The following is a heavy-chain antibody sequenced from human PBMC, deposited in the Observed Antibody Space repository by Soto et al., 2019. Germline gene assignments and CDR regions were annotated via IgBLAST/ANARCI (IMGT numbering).Heavy chain of an antibody. CDR3: ARVLGHSYGSIDS. V-gene: IGHV4-39*01. Sequence: SQTLSFTCTVSSGQINNGGGRGGWKSQTPGKGLECIGSIYYSGSTYYNPSLKSRGTISVDTSKNQFSLKLSSVTAADTAVYYCARVLGHSYGSIDSWGQGTPVTVSP. CDR1: SGQINNGGGR. CDR2: IYYSGST. J-gene: IGHJ4*02. D-gene: IGHD5-18*01.